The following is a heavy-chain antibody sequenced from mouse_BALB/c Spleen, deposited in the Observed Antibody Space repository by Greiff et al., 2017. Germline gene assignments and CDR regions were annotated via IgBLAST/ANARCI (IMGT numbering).Heavy chain of an antibody. J-gene: IGHJ2*01. D-gene: IGHD2-1*01. V-gene: IGHV1S137*01. CDR1: GYTFTDYA. CDR2: ISTYYGDA. Sequence: QVQLQQSGAELVRPGVSVKISCKGSGYTFTDYAMHWVKQSHAKSLEWIGVISTYYGDASYNQKFKGKATMTVDKSSSTAYMELARLTSEDSAIYYCARLGYGKEGYVDYWGQGTTLTVSS. CDR3: ARLGYGKEGYVDY.